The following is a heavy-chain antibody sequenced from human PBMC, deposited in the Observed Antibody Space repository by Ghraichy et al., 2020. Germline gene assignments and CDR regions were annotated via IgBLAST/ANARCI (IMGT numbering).Heavy chain of an antibody. Sequence: GGSLRLSCAASGFTVSSNYMSWVRQAPGKGLEWVSVIYSGGSTYYADSVKGRFTISRDNSKNTLYLQMNSLRAEDTAVYYCARGPTYYYDRGYGMDVWGQGTTVTVSS. J-gene: IGHJ6*02. V-gene: IGHV3-53*01. D-gene: IGHD3-22*01. CDR2: IYSGGST. CDR1: GFTVSSNY. CDR3: ARGPTYYYDRGYGMDV.